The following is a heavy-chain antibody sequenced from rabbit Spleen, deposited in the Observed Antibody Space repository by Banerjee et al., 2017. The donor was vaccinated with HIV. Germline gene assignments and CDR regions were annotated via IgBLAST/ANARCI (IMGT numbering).Heavy chain of an antibody. CDR3: ARARDTYDDVGDFARLDL. J-gene: IGHJ3*01. CDR1: EFDFSNYG. D-gene: IGHD2-1*01. CDR2: INVATGKP. Sequence: QEQLVESGGGLVQPGGSLKLSCKASEFDFSNYGVSWVRQAPGKGLEWIACINVATGKPVYATWAKGRFTISRTSSTTVTLKMNSLTVADTATYFCARARDTYDDVGDFARLDLWGPGTLVTVS. V-gene: IGHV1S45*01.